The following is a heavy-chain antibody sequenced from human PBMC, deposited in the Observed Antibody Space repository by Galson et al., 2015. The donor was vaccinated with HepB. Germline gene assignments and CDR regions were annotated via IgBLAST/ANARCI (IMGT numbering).Heavy chain of an antibody. CDR1: GFTFSSYA. CDR3: ARDPRQWLVYFDY. Sequence: SLRLSCAASGFTFSSYAMHWVRQAPGKGLEWVAVISYDGSNKYYADSVKGRFTISRDNSKNTLYLQMNSLRAEDTAVYYCARDPRQWLVYFDYWGQGTLVTVSS. J-gene: IGHJ4*02. V-gene: IGHV3-30*04. CDR2: ISYDGSNK. D-gene: IGHD6-19*01.